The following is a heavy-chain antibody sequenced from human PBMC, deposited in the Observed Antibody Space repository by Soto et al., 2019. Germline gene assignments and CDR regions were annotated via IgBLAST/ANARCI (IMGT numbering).Heavy chain of an antibody. D-gene: IGHD3-22*01. Sequence: GGSLRLSCAASGFTFSSYSMNWVRQAPGKGLEWVSSISSSSSYIYYADSVKGRFTISRDNAKNSLYLQMNSLRAEDTAVYYCARAEYYYDSSGNYFDAFDIWGQGTMVTVSS. J-gene: IGHJ3*02. CDR1: GFTFSSYS. V-gene: IGHV3-21*01. CDR3: ARAEYYYDSSGNYFDAFDI. CDR2: ISSSSSYI.